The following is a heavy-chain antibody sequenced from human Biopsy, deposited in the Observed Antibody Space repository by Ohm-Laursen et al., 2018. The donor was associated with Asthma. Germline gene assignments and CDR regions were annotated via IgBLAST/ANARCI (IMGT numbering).Heavy chain of an antibody. J-gene: IGHJ6*02. Sequence: SQTLSLTCRVSGGYTGSSDHHWAWIRQAPRKGLEWIGFVFWSGSTHYSRSLERRVSISIDTATNEFFMKLWSVTPADTAVYFCARVVSYGDIYFGIDVWGPGNTVVVS. D-gene: IGHD4-17*01. V-gene: IGHV4-30-4*01. CDR3: ARVVSYGDIYFGIDV. CDR2: VFWSGST. CDR1: GGYTGSSDHH.